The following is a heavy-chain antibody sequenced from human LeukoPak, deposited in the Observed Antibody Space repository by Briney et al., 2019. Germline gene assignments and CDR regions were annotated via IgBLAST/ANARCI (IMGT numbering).Heavy chain of an antibody. CDR3: ARDAEVTKNWNRLLKNWFDP. V-gene: IGHV3-11*01. Sequence: PGGYLRLSCAASGFTFSDYYMSWIRQAPGKGLEWVSYISSSGSTIYYADSVKGRFTISRDNAKNSLYLQMNSLRAEDTAVYYCARDAEVTKNWNRLLKNWFDPWGQGTLVTVSS. J-gene: IGHJ5*02. CDR1: GFTFSDYY. D-gene: IGHD1-1*01. CDR2: ISSSGSTI.